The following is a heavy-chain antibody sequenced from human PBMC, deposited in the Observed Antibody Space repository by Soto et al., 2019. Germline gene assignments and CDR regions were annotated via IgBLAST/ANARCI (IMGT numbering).Heavy chain of an antibody. Sequence: QVQLVQSGAEVKKPGASVKVSCKASGYTFTSYGISWVRQAPGQGLEWMGWISAYNGNTNYAQKLQGRVTMTTDTSTSPASIELRSLRSDDMAVYYCARVLYYDDSSGHYEDYWGQGTLVAVSS. CDR2: ISAYNGNT. D-gene: IGHD3-22*01. CDR3: ARVLYYDDSSGHYEDY. V-gene: IGHV1-18*03. CDR1: GYTFTSYG. J-gene: IGHJ4*02.